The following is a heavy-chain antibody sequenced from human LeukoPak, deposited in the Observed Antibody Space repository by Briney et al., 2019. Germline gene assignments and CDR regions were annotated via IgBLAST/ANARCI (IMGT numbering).Heavy chain of an antibody. J-gene: IGHJ4*02. D-gene: IGHD5-18*01. CDR3: ARHTAMVTGFDY. Sequence: SETLSLTCTVSGGSISSSSYYWGWIRQPPGKGLEWIGSIYYSGSTYYNPSPKSRVTISVDMSKNQFSLKLSSVTAADTAVYYWARHTAMVTGFDYWGQGTLVTVSS. V-gene: IGHV4-39*01. CDR2: IYYSGST. CDR1: GGSISSSSYY.